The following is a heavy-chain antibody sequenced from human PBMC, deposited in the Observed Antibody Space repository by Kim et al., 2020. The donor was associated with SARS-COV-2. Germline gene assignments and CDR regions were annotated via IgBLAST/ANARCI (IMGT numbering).Heavy chain of an antibody. CDR1: GFTFSSYA. Sequence: GGSLRPSCAASGFTFSSYAMSWVRQAPGKGLEWVSAISGSGGSTYYADSVKGRFTISRDNSKNTLYLQMNSLRAEDTAVYYCAKDPLLDSGFYVTPYYFDYWGQGTLVTVSS. J-gene: IGHJ4*02. V-gene: IGHV3-23*01. CDR3: AKDPLLDSGFYVTPYYFDY. CDR2: ISGSGGST. D-gene: IGHD5-12*01.